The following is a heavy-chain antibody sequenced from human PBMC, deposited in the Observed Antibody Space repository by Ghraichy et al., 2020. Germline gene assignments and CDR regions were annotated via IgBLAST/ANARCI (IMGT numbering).Heavy chain of an antibody. CDR2: ISKESAYI. V-gene: IGHV3-21*06. CDR1: GFTFSSYS. J-gene: IGHJ4*02. CDR3: ARFETIGPGSEY. Sequence: LSLTCAASGFTFSSYSMNWVRQAPGKGLEWVSSISKESAYIIYADSVRGRFTISRDNAKNSLYLEMNSLRAEDTAVYYCARFETIGPGSEYWGQGTLVTVSS. D-gene: IGHD1-1*01.